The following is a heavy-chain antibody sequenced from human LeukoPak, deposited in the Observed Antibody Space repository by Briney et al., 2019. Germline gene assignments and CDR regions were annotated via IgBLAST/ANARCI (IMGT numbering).Heavy chain of an antibody. D-gene: IGHD3-16*01. Sequence: GGSLRLSCAASGFTFDDYAMHWVRQAPGKGLEWVSGISWNSGSIGYADSVKGRFTISRDNAKNSLYLQMNSLGAEDTALYHCAKTLAASLYGMDVWGQGTTVTVSS. CDR1: GFTFDDYA. CDR2: ISWNSGSI. J-gene: IGHJ6*02. V-gene: IGHV3-9*01. CDR3: AKTLAASLYGMDV.